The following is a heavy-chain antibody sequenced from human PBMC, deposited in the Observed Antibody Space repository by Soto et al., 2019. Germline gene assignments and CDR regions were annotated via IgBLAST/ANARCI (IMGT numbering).Heavy chain of an antibody. CDR2: IVVGSGNT. CDR1: GFTFTSSA. CDR3: AAGSIAVAGTSAFDI. V-gene: IGHV1-58*02. J-gene: IGHJ3*02. Sequence: SVKVSCKASGFTFTSSAMQWVRQARGQRLEWIGWIVVGSGNTNYAQKFQERVTITRDMSTSTAYMELSSLRSEDTAVYYCAAGSIAVAGTSAFDIWGQGTMVTVSS. D-gene: IGHD6-19*01.